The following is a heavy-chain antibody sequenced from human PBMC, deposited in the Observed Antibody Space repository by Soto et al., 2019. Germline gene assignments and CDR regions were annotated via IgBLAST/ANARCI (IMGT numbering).Heavy chain of an antibody. CDR1: GFTFSSYA. CDR3: ARESQNYDSRGGYDY. Sequence: QVQLVESGGGVVQPGRSLRLSCAASGFTFSSYAMHWVRQAPGKGLEWVAVISYDGSNKYYADSVKGRFTISRDNSKNTLYLQMNSLRAEDTAVYYCARESQNYDSRGGYDYWGQGTLVTVSS. CDR2: ISYDGSNK. J-gene: IGHJ4*02. V-gene: IGHV3-30-3*01. D-gene: IGHD3-22*01.